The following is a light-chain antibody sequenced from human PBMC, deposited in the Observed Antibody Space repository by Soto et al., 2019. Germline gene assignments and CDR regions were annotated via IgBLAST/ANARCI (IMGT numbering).Light chain of an antibody. CDR3: AAWDGSLNVVL. V-gene: IGLV1-44*01. J-gene: IGLJ2*01. CDR1: SSNIGSNY. CDR2: STN. Sequence: QSVLTQPPSASGTPGQRVTISCSGSSSNIGSNYVYWYQQLPGTAPKLLMYSTNQRPSGVPDRFSGSKSGTSASLAISGLQSEDEADYYCAAWDGSLNVVLFGGGTKLTVL.